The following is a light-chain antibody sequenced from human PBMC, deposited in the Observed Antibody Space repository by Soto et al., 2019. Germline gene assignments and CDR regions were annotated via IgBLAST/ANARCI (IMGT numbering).Light chain of an antibody. V-gene: IGLV1-44*01. CDR2: SHN. J-gene: IGLJ3*02. CDR1: SPNIGSNS. Sequence: QSVLTQPPSASGTPGQRVTISCSGSSPNIGSNSVNWYQQLPGTAPKLLIFSHNQRPSGVPDRFSGSNSGTSASLAISGLQSEDEADYFCASWDDSLNGPVFGGGTKVTVL. CDR3: ASWDDSLNGPV.